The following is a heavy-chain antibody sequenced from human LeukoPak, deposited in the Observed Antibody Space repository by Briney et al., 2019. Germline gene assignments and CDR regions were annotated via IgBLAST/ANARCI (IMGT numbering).Heavy chain of an antibody. V-gene: IGHV3-7*01. CDR3: ARMKYYGSGSYYRD. CDR2: IKQDGSEK. CDR1: RFTFSSYW. Sequence: GGSLRLSCAASRFTFSSYWMSWVRQAPGKGLEWVANIKQDGSEKYYVDSVKGRFTISRDNAKNSLYLQMNSLRAEDTAVYYCARMKYYGSGSYYRDWGQGTLVTVSS. J-gene: IGHJ4*02. D-gene: IGHD3-10*01.